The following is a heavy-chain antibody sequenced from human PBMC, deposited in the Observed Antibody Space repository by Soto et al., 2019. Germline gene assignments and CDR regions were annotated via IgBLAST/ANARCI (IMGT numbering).Heavy chain of an antibody. D-gene: IGHD3-10*01. J-gene: IGHJ4*02. V-gene: IGHV4-34*01. CDR3: ARGPFTMVRGVPFYY. Sequence: SETLSLTCAVYGGSFSGYYWSWIRQPPGKGLEWIGEINHSGSTNYNPSLKSRVTISVDTSKNQFSLKLSSVTAADTAVYYCARGPFTMVRGVPFYYWGQGTLVTVSS. CDR1: GGSFSGYY. CDR2: INHSGST.